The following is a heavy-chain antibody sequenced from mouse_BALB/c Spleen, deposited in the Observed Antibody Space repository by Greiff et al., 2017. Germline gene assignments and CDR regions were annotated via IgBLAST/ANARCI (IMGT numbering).Heavy chain of an antibody. D-gene: IGHD2-1*01. CDR3: ARRGNYDYYAMDY. CDR1: GFSLTSYG. CDR2: IWAGGST. Sequence: VQLQQSGPGLVAPSQSLSLTCTVSGFSLTSYGVHWVRQPPGKGLEWLGVIWAGGSTNYNSALMSRLSISKDNSKSQGFLKMNSLQTDDTAMYYCARRGNYDYYAMDYWGQGTSVTVAA. V-gene: IGHV2-9*02. J-gene: IGHJ4*01.